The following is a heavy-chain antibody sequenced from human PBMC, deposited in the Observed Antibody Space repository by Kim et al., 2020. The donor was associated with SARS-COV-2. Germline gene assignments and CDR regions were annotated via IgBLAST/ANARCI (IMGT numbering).Heavy chain of an antibody. CDR2: ISWNGGNP. Sequence: GGSLRLSCAGSGFNFDDYAMSWVRQAPGKGLEWVSGISWNGGNPGYADSVKGRFTISRDNAKNSLYLQMNSLRGDDTALYHCARDPTGSPGAFDVWGQGTMVTVSS. V-gene: IGHV3-20*01. CDR1: GFNFDDYA. J-gene: IGHJ3*01. CDR3: ARDPTGSPGAFDV.